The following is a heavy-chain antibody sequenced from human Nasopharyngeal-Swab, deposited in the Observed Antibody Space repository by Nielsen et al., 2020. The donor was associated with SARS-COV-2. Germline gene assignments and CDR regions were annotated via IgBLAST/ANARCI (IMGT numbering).Heavy chain of an antibody. CDR2: ISSSSSCI. D-gene: IGHD6-13*01. CDR3: ARADSSSWYFDY. V-gene: IGHV3-21*01. Sequence: GGSLRLSCAASGFTFSSYSMNWVRQAPGKGLEWVSSISSSSSCIYYADSVKGRFTISRDNAKNSLYLQMNSLRAEDTAVYYCARADSSSWYFDYWGQGTLVTVSS. CDR1: GFTFSSYS. J-gene: IGHJ4*02.